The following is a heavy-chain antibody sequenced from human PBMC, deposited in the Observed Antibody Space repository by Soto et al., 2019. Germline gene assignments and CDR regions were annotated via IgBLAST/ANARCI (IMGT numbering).Heavy chain of an antibody. V-gene: IGHV3-30*18. J-gene: IGHJ6*02. CDR1: GFTFSSYG. CDR3: AKDGGVRQFYYYYGMDV. CDR2: ISYDGGNK. D-gene: IGHD3-16*01. Sequence: GSLRLSCAASGFTFSSYGMHWVRQAPGKGLEWVAVISYDGGNKYYADSVKGRFTISRDNSKNTLYLQMNSLRAEDTAVYYCAKDGGVRQFYYYYGMDVWGQGTTVTVSS.